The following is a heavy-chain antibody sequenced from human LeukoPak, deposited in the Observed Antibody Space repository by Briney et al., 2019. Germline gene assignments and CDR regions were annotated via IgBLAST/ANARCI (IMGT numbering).Heavy chain of an antibody. Sequence: PSETLSLTCTVSGGSISTNAYYWAWIRQPPGKGLEWIGSVFYSGSTYSNPSLESRLTISVDTSKNHFSLKLSSVTAADTAVYYCARGPTSRFIVVVVAATPRAFDIWGQGTMVTVSS. V-gene: IGHV4-39*02. J-gene: IGHJ3*02. CDR3: ARGPTSRFIVVVVAATPRAFDI. D-gene: IGHD2-15*01. CDR2: VFYSGST. CDR1: GGSISTNAYY.